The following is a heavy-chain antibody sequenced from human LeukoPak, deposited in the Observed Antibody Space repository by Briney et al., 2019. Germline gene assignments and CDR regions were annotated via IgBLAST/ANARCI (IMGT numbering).Heavy chain of an antibody. CDR2: ISGYNTNP. CDR1: GYTFTLYG. V-gene: IGHV1-18*01. CDR3: ARDNGHKGVDY. J-gene: IGHJ4*02. Sequence: ASVRVSCKPSGYTFTLYGFSWLRLVPGQGLEWLGWISGYNTNPNYARKFRDRVTMTTDISARTVYMELRSLRSDDTAVYYCARDNGHKGVDYWGQGTLITVSS. D-gene: IGHD2-8*01.